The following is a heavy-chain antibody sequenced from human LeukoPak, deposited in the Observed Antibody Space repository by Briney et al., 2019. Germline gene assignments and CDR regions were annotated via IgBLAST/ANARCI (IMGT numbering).Heavy chain of an antibody. J-gene: IGHJ4*02. CDR3: ARGPINYFDY. CDR1: GGSFSGYY. Sequence: SETLSLTCAVYGGSFSGYYWSWIRHPPGKGLEWIGEINHSGSTNYNPSLKSRVTISVDTSKNQFSLKLSSVTAADTAVYYCARGPINYFDYWGQGTLVTVSS. CDR2: INHSGST. V-gene: IGHV4-34*01.